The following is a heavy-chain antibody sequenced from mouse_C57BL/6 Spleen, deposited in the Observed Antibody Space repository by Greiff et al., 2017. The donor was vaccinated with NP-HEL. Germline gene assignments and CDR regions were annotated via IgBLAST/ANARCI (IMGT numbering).Heavy chain of an antibody. CDR2: INPYNGGT. D-gene: IGHD2-4*01. V-gene: IGHV1-19*01. J-gene: IGHJ4*01. CDR3: ARGPYDYDYAMDY. CDR1: GSTFPDYY. Sequence: EVQLQQSGPVLVKPGASVTMSCKASGSTFPDYYMNWVKQSPGKSLEWIGVINPYNGGTSYNQKFKGKATLTVDKSSSTAYMELNSLTSEDSAVYYCARGPYDYDYAMDYWGQGTSVTVSS.